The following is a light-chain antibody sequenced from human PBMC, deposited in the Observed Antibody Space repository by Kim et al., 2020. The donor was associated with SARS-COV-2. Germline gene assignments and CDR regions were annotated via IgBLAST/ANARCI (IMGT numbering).Light chain of an antibody. CDR3: QVWDSSSDHPGVV. CDR1: NIGSKS. Sequence: GKPARMTIGGNNIGSKSVHWYQQKPRQAPVLVIYYDSDRPSRIPERFSGSNSGNTATLTISRVEAGDEADYYCQVWDSSSDHPGVVFGGGTQLTVL. CDR2: YDS. V-gene: IGLV3-21*04. J-gene: IGLJ2*01.